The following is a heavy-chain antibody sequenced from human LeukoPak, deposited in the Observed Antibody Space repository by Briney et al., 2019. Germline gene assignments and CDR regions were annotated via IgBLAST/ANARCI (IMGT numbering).Heavy chain of an antibody. J-gene: IGHJ5*02. CDR1: GGTFSSYA. D-gene: IGHD3-22*01. CDR3: ARFLGYYYDSSGPAQGWFDP. Sequence: GASVKVSCKASGGTFSSYAISWVRQAPGQGLEWMGGIIPIFGTANYAQKFQGRVTITADESTSTAYMELRSLRSDDTAVYYCARFLGYYYDSSGPAQGWFDPWGQGTLVTVSS. V-gene: IGHV1-69*13. CDR2: IIPIFGTA.